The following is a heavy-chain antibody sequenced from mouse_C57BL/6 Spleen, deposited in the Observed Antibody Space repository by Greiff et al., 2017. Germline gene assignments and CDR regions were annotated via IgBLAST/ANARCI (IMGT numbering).Heavy chain of an antibody. D-gene: IGHD1-1*01. CDR1: GYTFTDYY. CDR2: IYPGSGNT. Sequence: QVQLQQSGAELVRPGASVKLSCKASGYTFTDYYINWVKQRPGQGLEWIARIYPGSGNTYYNEKFKGKATLTAEKSSSTAYMQLSSLTSEDSAVYFCARAITTVVDVDVWGTGTTVTVSS. CDR3: ARAITTVVDVDV. V-gene: IGHV1-76*01. J-gene: IGHJ1*03.